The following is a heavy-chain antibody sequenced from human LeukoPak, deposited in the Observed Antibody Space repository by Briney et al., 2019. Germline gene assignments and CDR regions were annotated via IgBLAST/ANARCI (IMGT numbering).Heavy chain of an antibody. V-gene: IGHV4-4*02. Sequence: SETLSLTCAVSGGSISSSNWWSWVRQPPGKGLEWIGEIYHSGSTNYNPSLKSRVTISVDKSKNQFSLKLSSVTAADTAVYYCARDREDCSSTSCYFYWFDPWGQGTLVTVSS. CDR3: ARDREDCSSTSCYFYWFDP. CDR2: IYHSGST. J-gene: IGHJ5*02. D-gene: IGHD2-2*01. CDR1: GGSISSSNW.